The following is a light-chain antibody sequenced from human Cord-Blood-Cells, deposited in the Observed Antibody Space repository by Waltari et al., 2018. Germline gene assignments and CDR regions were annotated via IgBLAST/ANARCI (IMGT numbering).Light chain of an antibody. J-gene: IGLJ3*02. V-gene: IGLV2-23*01. CDR3: CSYLNWV. CDR1: SSDVGSYNL. CDR2: EGS. Sequence: QSALTQPASVSGSPGQSITISCTGTSSDVGSYNLVSWYQQHPGKAPKLMIYEGSKRPSGVSNRFSGSKSGNTASLTISGLQAEDEADYYGCSYLNWVFGGGTKLTVL.